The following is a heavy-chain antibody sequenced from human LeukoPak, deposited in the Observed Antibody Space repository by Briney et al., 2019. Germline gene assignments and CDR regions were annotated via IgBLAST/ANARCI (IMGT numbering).Heavy chain of an antibody. V-gene: IGHV1-69*05. CDR2: IIPIFGTT. CDR3: ARRWPHSSGYYLFDY. Sequence: SVKVSCKASGGTFSSHGFSWVRQAPGQGLEWMGGIIPIFGTTNYAQKFQGRVTITTDESTRTGYMELSSLRSEDTSVYYCARRWPHSSGYYLFDYWGQGTLVTVSS. CDR1: GGTFSSHG. D-gene: IGHD3-22*01. J-gene: IGHJ4*02.